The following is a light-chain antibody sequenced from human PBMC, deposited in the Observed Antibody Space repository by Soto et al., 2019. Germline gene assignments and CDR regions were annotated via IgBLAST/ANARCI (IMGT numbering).Light chain of an antibody. CDR2: TTN. J-gene: IGLJ2*01. Sequence: QSVLTQPPSASGTPGQTVTSSCSGSRSNIGRNTLNWYQQLPGTAPNLLISTTNQRPSGVRDRFSGSKSGTSASLAISGLQSDDEADYYCAAWDDSLNVVVFGGGTKLTVL. V-gene: IGLV1-44*01. CDR1: RSNIGRNT. CDR3: AAWDDSLNVVV.